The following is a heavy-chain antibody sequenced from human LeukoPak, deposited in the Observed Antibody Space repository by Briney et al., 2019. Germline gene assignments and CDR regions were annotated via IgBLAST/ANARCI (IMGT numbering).Heavy chain of an antibody. Sequence: SETLSLTCTVSGGSISSTTYYWDWIRQPPGKGLEWIGTIYYSGSTYYNPSLKSRVTISVDTSKNQFSLKLSSVTAADTAVYYCAREESGGSGSPFDYWGQGTLVTVSS. V-gene: IGHV4-39*07. CDR2: IYYSGST. CDR3: AREESGGSGSPFDY. CDR1: GGSISSTTYY. J-gene: IGHJ4*02. D-gene: IGHD3-10*01.